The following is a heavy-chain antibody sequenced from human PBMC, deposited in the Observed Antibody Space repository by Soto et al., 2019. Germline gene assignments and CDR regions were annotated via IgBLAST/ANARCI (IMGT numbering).Heavy chain of an antibody. CDR1: GDYIISLVYS. Sequence: SDTLSLTCRVSGDYIISLVYSWDWIRQSPGRGLEWIGYVYPSGATYYNPSFRGRLTLSVDKSKNQFSLKLTSVSAADTAVYYCARGNGSRVLDHWGQGTLVTVS. J-gene: IGHJ4*02. CDR2: VYPSGAT. D-gene: IGHD6-13*01. CDR3: ARGNGSRVLDH. V-gene: IGHV4-30-2*06.